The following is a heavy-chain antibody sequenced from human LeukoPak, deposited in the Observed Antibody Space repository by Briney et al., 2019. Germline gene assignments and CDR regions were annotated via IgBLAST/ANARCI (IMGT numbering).Heavy chain of an antibody. V-gene: IGHV7-4-1*02. D-gene: IGHD2-2*01. CDR1: GYTFTSHA. CDR3: ARVLGGQLLSSFDY. Sequence: ASVKVSCKASGYTFTSHATNWVRQAPGQGLEWMGWINTNTGNPTYVQGFTGRFVFSLDTSVSTAYLQISSLKAEDTAVYYCARVLGGQLLSSFDYWGQGTLVTVSS. J-gene: IGHJ4*02. CDR2: INTNTGNP.